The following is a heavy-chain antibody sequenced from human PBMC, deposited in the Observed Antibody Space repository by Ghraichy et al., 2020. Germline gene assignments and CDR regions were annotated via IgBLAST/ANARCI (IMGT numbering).Heavy chain of an antibody. CDR3: ARAATGSRSFDY. J-gene: IGHJ4*02. CDR1: GFTFSSYD. V-gene: IGHV3-48*03. D-gene: IGHD6-13*01. CDR2: ISSTGGTT. Sequence: GGSLRLSCAASGFTFSSYDMNWVRQAPGKGLEWVSYISSTGGTTYYADSVKGRFTISRDDAKNSLSLQMNSLRAEDTAVFYCARAATGSRSFDYWGQGTLVSVSS.